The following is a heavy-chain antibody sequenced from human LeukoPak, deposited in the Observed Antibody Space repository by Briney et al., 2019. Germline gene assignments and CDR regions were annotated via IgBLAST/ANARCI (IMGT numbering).Heavy chain of an antibody. CDR3: TRPSGGTPFKRFDY. D-gene: IGHD1-1*01. Sequence: GSLRLSCAASGFTFSSYWMHWVRQVPGKGLEWIGEIGHNGTTNYNPSLKGRVTISLDTSKNQFSLKLTSVTAADTVVYYCTRPSGGTPFKRFDYWGQGTLVTVSS. V-gene: IGHV4-34*01. J-gene: IGHJ4*02. CDR2: IGHNGTT. CDR1: GFTFSSYW.